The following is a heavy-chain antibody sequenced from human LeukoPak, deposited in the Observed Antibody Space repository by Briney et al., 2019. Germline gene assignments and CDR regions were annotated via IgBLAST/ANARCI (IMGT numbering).Heavy chain of an antibody. V-gene: IGHV4-61*02. CDR1: GGSISSGSYY. J-gene: IGHJ4*02. CDR2: IYTSGST. CDR3: ARDRPTGYCSGGSCLVGVDY. Sequence: PSETLSLTCTVSGGSISSGSYYWSWIRQPAGTGLEWIGRIYTSGSTNYNPSLKSRVTISVDTSKNQFSLKLSSVTAADTAVYYCARDRPTGYCSGGSCLVGVDYWGQGTLVTVSS. D-gene: IGHD2-15*01.